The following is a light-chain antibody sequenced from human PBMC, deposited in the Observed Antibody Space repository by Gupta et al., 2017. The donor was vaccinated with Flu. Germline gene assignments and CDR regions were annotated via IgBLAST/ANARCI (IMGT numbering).Light chain of an antibody. V-gene: IGKV3-20*01. CDR1: QSVNNNY. CDR3: LLYGGSPLGT. J-gene: IGKJ1*01. CDR2: DAS. Sequence: EIVLTQSPGTLSLSPGERATLSCRASQSVNNNYLAWYQQQPGQAPRLLIYDASRRAAGVPDRFVGSGSGTDFTLTISRLEPEDFAVYYCLLYGGSPLGTFGQWTKIEVK.